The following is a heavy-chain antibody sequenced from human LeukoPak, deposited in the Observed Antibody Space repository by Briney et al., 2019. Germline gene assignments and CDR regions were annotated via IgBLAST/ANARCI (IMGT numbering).Heavy chain of an antibody. J-gene: IGHJ4*02. CDR3: ARVYGTVWFGIDC. Sequence: SQTLSLTCTVSGGSISSGDYYWSWLRQPPGKGLEWIGYIYYSGSTYYNPSLKSRVTISVDTSKNQFSLKLSSVTAADTAMYYCARVYGTVWFGIDCWGQGTLVTVSS. V-gene: IGHV4-30-4*01. D-gene: IGHD3-10*01. CDR1: GGSISSGDYY. CDR2: IYYSGST.